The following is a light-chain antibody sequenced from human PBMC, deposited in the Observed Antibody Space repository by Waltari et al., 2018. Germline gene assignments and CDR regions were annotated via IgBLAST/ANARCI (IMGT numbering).Light chain of an antibody. CDR2: GAS. CDR3: QQYGTSPWT. V-gene: IGKV3-20*01. Sequence: EIVLTQSPGTLSLSPGERATLSCRASQSLSSNYLAWYQQKPGQAPRLLIFGASSRAAGIPDRFSGSGSGTDFTLTISRLEPEDFAVYYCQQYGTSPWTFGQGTKVDI. J-gene: IGKJ1*01. CDR1: QSLSSNY.